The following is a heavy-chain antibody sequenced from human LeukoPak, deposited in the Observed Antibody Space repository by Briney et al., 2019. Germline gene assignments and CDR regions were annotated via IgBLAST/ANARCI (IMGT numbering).Heavy chain of an antibody. CDR3: AKASYDILTGPNAFDI. CDR2: ISGSGGST. CDR1: GFTFSSYA. J-gene: IGHJ3*02. Sequence: PGGSLRLSCAASGFTFSSYAMSWVRQAPGKGLEWVSAISGSGGSTYYADSVKGRFTISRDNSKNTLYLQMNSLRAEDTAVYYCAKASYDILTGPNAFDIWGQGTMVTVSS. D-gene: IGHD3-9*01. V-gene: IGHV3-23*01.